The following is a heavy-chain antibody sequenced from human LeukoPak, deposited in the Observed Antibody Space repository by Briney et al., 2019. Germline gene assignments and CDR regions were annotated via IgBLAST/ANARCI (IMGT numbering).Heavy chain of an antibody. J-gene: IGHJ4*02. D-gene: IGHD5-12*01. CDR3: AVIVATIPGPGDY. CDR1: GFTFSSYA. Sequence: PGRSLRLSCAASGFTFSSYAMHWVRQAPGKGLEGVAAISYDGSNKYYADSVKGRFTIARDNSKKPLYLQMNSLSAEDTAVYYCAVIVATIPGPGDYWGQGTLVTVSS. V-gene: IGHV3-30*03. CDR2: ISYDGSNK.